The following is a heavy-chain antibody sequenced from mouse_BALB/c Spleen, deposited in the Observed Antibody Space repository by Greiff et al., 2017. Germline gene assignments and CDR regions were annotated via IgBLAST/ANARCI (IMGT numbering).Heavy chain of an antibody. D-gene: IGHD2-2*01. CDR2: ISSGSSTI. CDR1: GFTFSSFG. Sequence: EVLLVESGGGLVQPGGSRKLSCAASGFTFSSFGMHWVRQAPEKGLEWVAYISSGSSTIYYEDTVKGRFTISRDNPKNTLFLQMTSLRSEDTAMYYCARNGYDAFAYWGQGTLVTVSA. J-gene: IGHJ3*01. CDR3: ARNGYDAFAY. V-gene: IGHV5-17*02.